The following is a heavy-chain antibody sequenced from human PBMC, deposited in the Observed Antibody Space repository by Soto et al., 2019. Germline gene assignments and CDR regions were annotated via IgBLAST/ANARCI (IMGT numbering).Heavy chain of an antibody. J-gene: IGHJ4*02. CDR1: GFTFTSAW. V-gene: IGHV3-15*07. CDR2: IKSKTDGETV. Sequence: EVQLVESGGGLVRPGESLRLSCAASGFTFTSAWINWVRQAPGKGLEWAGRIKSKTDGETVDYGAPVKGRFTISRDDSKNTAYLQMNSLRNEDTAVYYCTTAERGGSYYSDYWGQGTLVTVSS. CDR3: TTAERGGSYYSDY. D-gene: IGHD1-26*01.